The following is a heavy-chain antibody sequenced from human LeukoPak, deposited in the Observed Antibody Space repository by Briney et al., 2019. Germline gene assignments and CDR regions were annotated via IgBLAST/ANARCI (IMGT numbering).Heavy chain of an antibody. CDR2: FNTKTGNP. J-gene: IGHJ4*02. CDR3: ARLDYGDYALNGDFDY. CDR1: GYTFTSYA. V-gene: IGHV7-4-1*02. Sequence: ASVKVSGKASGYTFTSYAMNWVRQAPGQGLEWMGWFNTKTGNPSYAQGFTGRFVFSLDTSVSTAYLQISSLEAEDTAVYFCARLDYGDYALNGDFDYWGQGTLVTVSS. D-gene: IGHD4-17*01.